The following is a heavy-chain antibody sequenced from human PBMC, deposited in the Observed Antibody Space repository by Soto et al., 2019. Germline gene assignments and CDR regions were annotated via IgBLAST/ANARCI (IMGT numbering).Heavy chain of an antibody. V-gene: IGHV4-39*01. CDR2: ISYTGSP. D-gene: IGHD3-22*01. J-gene: IGHJ4*02. CDR3: GRNTRYYDASDQRFFFDY. CDR1: GGSISSSAYY. Sequence: QLQLQESGARLVKPSETLSLTCSVSGGSISSSAYYWGWIRQPPGKGLEWIGSISYTGSPYYNPSLKSRVPISVDTSKKQFSLKLSSVTAADPAVFYCGRNTRYYDASDQRFFFDYWGQGTLVTVSS.